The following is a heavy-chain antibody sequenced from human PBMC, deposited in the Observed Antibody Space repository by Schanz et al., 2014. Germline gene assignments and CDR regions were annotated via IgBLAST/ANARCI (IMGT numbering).Heavy chain of an antibody. Sequence: QVQLVESGGGVVQPGRSRRLSCEASGFTFSSYGMHWVRQAPGKGLEWVALISYDGNTKYYADSVKGRFTISRDNSKNTLYLQMNSLRADDTAMYYCARDPNTSAWLPYFDTWGQGTLVTVSS. CDR3: ARDPNTSAWLPYFDT. CDR1: GFTFSSYG. D-gene: IGHD6-19*01. J-gene: IGHJ4*02. V-gene: IGHV3-30*03. CDR2: ISYDGNTK.